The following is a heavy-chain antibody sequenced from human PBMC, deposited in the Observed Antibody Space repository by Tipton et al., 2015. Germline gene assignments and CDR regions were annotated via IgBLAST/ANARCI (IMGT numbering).Heavy chain of an antibody. CDR2: IGPSGGST. Sequence: SLRLSCAASGFTFSSYSMNWVRQAPGKGLEWVSAIGPSGGSTYYADSVKGRFTISRDNSKNTLYLQMNSLRAEDTAVYYCAKDRGEEWELPRWGQGTLVTVSS. CDR3: AKDRGEEWELPR. J-gene: IGHJ4*02. D-gene: IGHD1-26*01. CDR1: GFTFSSYS. V-gene: IGHV3-23*01.